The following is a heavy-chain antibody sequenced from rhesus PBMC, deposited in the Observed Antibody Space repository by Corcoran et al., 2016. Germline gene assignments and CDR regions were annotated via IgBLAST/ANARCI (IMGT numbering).Heavy chain of an antibody. D-gene: IGHD3-28*01. V-gene: IGHV4-165*02. Sequence: QVQLQESGPGLVTPSEPLSLTCAVSGGSLIGYYWNWILQPPGKGLEWIGSISGTTARTDYIPSLRSRITISTDTSKDQFSLKLSSVTAADTAVYYCARVGDYYGSGDYWGQGVLVTVSS. CDR1: GGSLIGYY. J-gene: IGHJ4*01. CDR3: ARVGDYYGSGDY. CDR2: ISGTTART.